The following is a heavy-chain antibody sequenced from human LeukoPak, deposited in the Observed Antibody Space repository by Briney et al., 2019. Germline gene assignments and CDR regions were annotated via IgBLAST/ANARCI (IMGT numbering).Heavy chain of an antibody. J-gene: IGHJ4*02. CDR3: MKEDSDSYGSRSYYNDDH. Sequence: GGSLRLSCVASGFTYFSYVMSWVRQTPGKGLEWVSAISGSGVNTYYAESVKGRFTISRDNSRDTLYLQMNTLRDEDKAVYYCMKEDSDSYGSRSYYNDDHWGQGTLVSVSS. CDR2: ISGSGVNT. D-gene: IGHD3-10*01. CDR1: GFTYFSYV. V-gene: IGHV3-23*01.